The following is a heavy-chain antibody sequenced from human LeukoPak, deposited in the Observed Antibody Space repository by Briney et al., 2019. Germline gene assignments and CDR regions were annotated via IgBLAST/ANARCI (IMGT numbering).Heavy chain of an antibody. CDR2: MNPNSGNT. Sequence: ASVKASCKASGYTFTSYDINWVRQATGQGLEWMGWMNPNSGNTGYAQKFQGRVTMTRNTSISTAYMELSSLRSEDTAVYYCARLIMVRGVIITFSNGMDVWGQGTTVTVSS. CDR1: GYTFTSYD. V-gene: IGHV1-8*01. J-gene: IGHJ6*02. D-gene: IGHD3-10*01. CDR3: ARLIMVRGVIITFSNGMDV.